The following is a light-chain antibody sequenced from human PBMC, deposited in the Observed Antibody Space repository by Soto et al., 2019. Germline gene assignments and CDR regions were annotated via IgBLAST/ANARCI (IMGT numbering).Light chain of an antibody. V-gene: IGKV3-15*01. Sequence: EIVMTQSPATLSVSPGERATVSCRASQSISSNLAWYQQKPGQAPRLLIYGASTRDTGIPARFSGGGSGTEFTITISSRQSADVGIDYCQQYHHWPPITFGQGTRLEIK. CDR1: QSISSN. J-gene: IGKJ5*01. CDR2: GAS. CDR3: QQYHHWPPIT.